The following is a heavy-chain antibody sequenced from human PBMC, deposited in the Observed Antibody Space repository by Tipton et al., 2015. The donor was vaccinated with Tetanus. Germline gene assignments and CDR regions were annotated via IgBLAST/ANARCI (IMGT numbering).Heavy chain of an antibody. D-gene: IGHD2-8*01. V-gene: IGHV4-59*01. J-gene: IGHJ4*02. CDR3: ARGMVSWGIFPY. CDR1: GGSISPYY. Sequence: TLSLTCTVSGGSISPYYWSWIRQPPGKGLEWIGYIYYSGSTNYNPSLKSRVTISVDTSKNQFSLKLSSVTAADTAVYYCARGMVSWGIFPYWGQGTLVTVSP. CDR2: IYYSGST.